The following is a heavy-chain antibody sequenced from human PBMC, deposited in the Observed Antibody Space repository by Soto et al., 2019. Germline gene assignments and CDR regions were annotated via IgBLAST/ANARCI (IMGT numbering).Heavy chain of an antibody. Sequence: QLQLQESGPGLVKPSETLSLTCTVSGGSISSSSFHWGWIRQPPGKGLEWIGSIYYSGSTYYSPSLKIQATISVDTSKNQFSLKLSSVTAADTAVYYCARRERAAGTDWWFDPWCQGSLVTVSS. D-gene: IGHD6-13*01. CDR1: GGSISSSSFH. CDR2: IYYSGST. J-gene: IGHJ5*02. V-gene: IGHV4-39*01. CDR3: ARRERAAGTDWWFDP.